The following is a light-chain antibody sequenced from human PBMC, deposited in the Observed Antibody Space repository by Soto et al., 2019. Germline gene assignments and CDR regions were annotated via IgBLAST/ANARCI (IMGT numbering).Light chain of an antibody. CDR2: DVS. CDR3: NSYTSSSTYG. CDR1: SSDVGNYNY. Sequence: QSVLTQPASVSGSPGQSIAISCTGTSSDVGNYNYVSWYQQHPGKAPKLMIYDVSNRPSGVSNRFSGSKSGNTASLTISGLQAEDEADYYCNSYTSSSTYGFGTGTKVTVL. J-gene: IGLJ1*01. V-gene: IGLV2-14*03.